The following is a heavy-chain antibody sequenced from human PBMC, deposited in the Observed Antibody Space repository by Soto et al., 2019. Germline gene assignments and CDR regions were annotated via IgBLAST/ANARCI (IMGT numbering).Heavy chain of an antibody. CDR3: AKDGSWDGGGGES. CDR2: IIPVFRTS. D-gene: IGHD3-16*01. V-gene: IGHV1-69*18. J-gene: IGHJ4*02. CDR1: GVTFSSYA. Sequence: QVQLVQSGAELKKPGSSVMVSCSASGVTFSSYAFTWVRQAPGQGLEWMGNIIPVFRTSNYAQGFQGRLTISADESTNTIYMELSSLRSEDTAVYFCAKDGSWDGGGGESWGQGTLVIVSS.